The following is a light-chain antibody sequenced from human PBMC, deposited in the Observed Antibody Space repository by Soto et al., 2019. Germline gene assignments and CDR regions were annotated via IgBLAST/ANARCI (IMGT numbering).Light chain of an antibody. J-gene: IGLJ3*02. CDR3: QSYDSSLSGWV. V-gene: IGLV1-40*01. CDR2: GNS. CDR1: SSNIGAGYG. Sequence: QSVLTQPPSVSGAPGQRVTISCTGSSSNIGAGYGVHWYQQLPGTAPKLLIYGNSNRPSGVPDRFSGSKSGTSASLDITGLRAEDEADYDCQSYDSSLSGWVFGGGTNVTVL.